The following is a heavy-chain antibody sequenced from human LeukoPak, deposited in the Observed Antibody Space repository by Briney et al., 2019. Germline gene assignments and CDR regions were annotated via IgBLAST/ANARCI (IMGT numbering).Heavy chain of an antibody. D-gene: IGHD4-17*01. J-gene: IGHJ5*02. CDR1: GGSFSGYY. CDR2: INHSGST. V-gene: IGHV4-34*01. Sequence: SETLSLTCAVYGGSFSGYYWSWIRQPPGKGLEWIGEINHSGSTNYNPSLKSRVTISVDTSKNQFSLKLSSVTAADTAVYYCARNWIYGDDNWFDPWGQGTLVTVSS. CDR3: ARNWIYGDDNWFDP.